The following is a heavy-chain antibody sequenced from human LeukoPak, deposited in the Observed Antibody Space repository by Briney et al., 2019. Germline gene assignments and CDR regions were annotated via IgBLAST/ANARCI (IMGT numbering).Heavy chain of an antibody. CDR2: ISGSGGST. D-gene: IGHD4/OR15-4a*01. CDR1: GFTFSSYA. Sequence: GGSLRLSCAVSGFTFSSYAMNWVRQAPGKGLEWVSAISGSGGSTYYADSVKGRFTISRDNSKNTLYLQMNSVRAEDTAVYYCARRAGAYSHPYDYWGRGTLVTVSS. V-gene: IGHV3-23*01. CDR3: ARRAGAYSHPYDY. J-gene: IGHJ4*02.